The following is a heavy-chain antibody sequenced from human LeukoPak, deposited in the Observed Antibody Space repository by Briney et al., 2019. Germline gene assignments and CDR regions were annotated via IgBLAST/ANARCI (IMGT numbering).Heavy chain of an antibody. CDR3: AKPLLWFGEFNDAFDI. J-gene: IGHJ3*02. CDR2: ISYDGSSK. CDR1: GFTFSSYG. V-gene: IGHV3-30*18. D-gene: IGHD3-10*01. Sequence: QPGGSLRLSCAASGFTFSSYGMHWVRQAPGKGLEWVAVISYDGSSKYYADSVKGRFTISRDNSKNTLYLQMNSLRAEDTAVYYCAKPLLWFGEFNDAFDIWGQGTMVTVSS.